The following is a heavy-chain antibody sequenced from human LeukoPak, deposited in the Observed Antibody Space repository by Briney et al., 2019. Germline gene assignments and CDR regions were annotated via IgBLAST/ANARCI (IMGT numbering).Heavy chain of an antibody. J-gene: IGHJ5*02. Sequence: SSETLSLTCTVSGGSISSYYWSWIRQPPGKGLEWIGYIYYSGSTNYNPSLKSRVTISVDTSKNQFSLKLSSVTAADTAVYYCARQPKYYYDSSGYLHWFDPWGQGTLVTVSS. CDR3: ARQPKYYYDSSGYLHWFDP. CDR1: GGSISSYY. V-gene: IGHV4-59*08. D-gene: IGHD3-22*01. CDR2: IYYSGST.